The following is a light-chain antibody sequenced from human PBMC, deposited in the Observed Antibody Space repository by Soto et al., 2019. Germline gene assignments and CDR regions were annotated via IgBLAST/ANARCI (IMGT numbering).Light chain of an antibody. V-gene: IGKV1-5*01. CDR2: DAS. J-gene: IGKJ4*01. CDR1: QKIYSW. CDR3: QQYNTYPLT. Sequence: DIQMTQPPSTLSASVGDRVTITCRASQKIYSWLAWYQQRPGKAPKLLIYDASSLASGVPSRFSGSESGTEFTLTISSLQPDDFATYYCQQYNTYPLTFGGGTKVDIK.